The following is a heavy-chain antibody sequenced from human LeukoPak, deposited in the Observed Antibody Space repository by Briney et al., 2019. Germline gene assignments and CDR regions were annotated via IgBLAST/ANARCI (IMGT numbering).Heavy chain of an antibody. CDR1: GRSISSCGYY. V-gene: IGHV4-31*03. CDR3: ARSPPWLRLPWYFDY. D-gene: IGHD5-12*01. Sequence: PSEPLSLTCTVSGRSISSCGYYFSWIRHHPPQLLVSLSHIYYSGSTYYNPSLKSRVTISVDTSKNQFSLKLSSVTAADTAVYYCARSPPWLRLPWYFDYWGQGTLVTVSS. CDR2: IYYSGST. J-gene: IGHJ4*02.